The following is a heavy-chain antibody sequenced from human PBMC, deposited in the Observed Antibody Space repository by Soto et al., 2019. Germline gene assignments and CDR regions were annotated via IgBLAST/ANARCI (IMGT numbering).Heavy chain of an antibody. CDR2: VIPILGTA. V-gene: IGHV1-69*01. CDR3: ARLGHPGH. CDR1: GGSLRNSV. Sequence: QVQLVQSGAEVKKPGSSVKVSCTASGGSLRNSVISWVRQAPAQRLEWMGGVIPILGTANYAQKFQGRVTMTADEATSTAYMDLGSLSPDDTAVYYCARLGHPGHWGPGTLVTVSS. J-gene: IGHJ4*02.